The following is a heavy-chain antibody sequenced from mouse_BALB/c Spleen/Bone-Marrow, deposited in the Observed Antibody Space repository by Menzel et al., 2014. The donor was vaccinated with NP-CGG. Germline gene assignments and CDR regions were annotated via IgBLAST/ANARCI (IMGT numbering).Heavy chain of an antibody. CDR1: GFNIKDTY. CDR2: IDPANGNT. CDR3: ARNGNYGAWFAY. V-gene: IGHV14-3*02. D-gene: IGHD2-1*01. Sequence: VQLQQSGAELVKPGASVKLSCTASGFNIKDTYMHWVKQRPEQGLEWIGRIDPANGNTKYDPKFQGKATITADTSSSTAYLQLSGLTSEDTAVYYCARNGNYGAWFAYWGQGTLVTVSA. J-gene: IGHJ3*01.